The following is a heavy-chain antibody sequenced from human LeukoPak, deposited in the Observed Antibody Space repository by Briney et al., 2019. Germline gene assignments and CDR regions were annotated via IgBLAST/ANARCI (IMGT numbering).Heavy chain of an antibody. CDR2: INTNTGNP. CDR3: ARDYTVAIGTTTYFQH. D-gene: IGHD1-7*01. Sequence: ASVKVSCKASGYTFTSYAVNWVRQAPGQGLEWMGWINTNTGNPTYAQGFTGRFVFSLDTSVSTAYLQISSLKPEDTAVYYCARDYTVAIGTTTYFQHWGQGTLVTVSS. CDR1: GYTFTSYA. J-gene: IGHJ1*01. V-gene: IGHV7-4-1*02.